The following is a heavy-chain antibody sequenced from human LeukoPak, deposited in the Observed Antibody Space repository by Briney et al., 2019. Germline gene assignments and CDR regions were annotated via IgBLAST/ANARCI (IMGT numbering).Heavy chain of an antibody. D-gene: IGHD5-24*01. J-gene: IGHJ4*02. V-gene: IGHV3-30*18. Sequence: GGSLRLSCAASGFTFSSYGMHWVRQAPGKGLEWVAVISYDGSNKYCADSVKGRFTISRDNSKNTLYLQMNSLRAEDTAVYYCAKEGVEMATSYFDYWGQGTLVTVSS. CDR1: GFTFSSYG. CDR2: ISYDGSNK. CDR3: AKEGVEMATSYFDY.